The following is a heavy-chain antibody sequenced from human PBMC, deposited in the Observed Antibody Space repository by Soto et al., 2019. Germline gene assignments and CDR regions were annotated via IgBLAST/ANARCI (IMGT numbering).Heavy chain of an antibody. CDR2: ISGSGDST. CDR1: GFTFSSYA. D-gene: IGHD3-10*01. J-gene: IGHJ4*02. CDR3: AKRGSGSYFDH. Sequence: EVQLLESGGGLVQPGGSLRLSCAASGFTFSSYAMRWVRQAPGKGLEWVSGISGSGDSTYYADSVKGRVTISRDNSKNTLYLQMNSLRAEVTAVYYCAKRGSGSYFDHWGQGTVVTVSS. V-gene: IGHV3-23*01.